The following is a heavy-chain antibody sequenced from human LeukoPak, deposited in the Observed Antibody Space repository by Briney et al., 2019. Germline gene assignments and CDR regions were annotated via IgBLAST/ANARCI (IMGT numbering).Heavy chain of an antibody. V-gene: IGHV3-23*01. CDR2: ISGSGGST. CDR3: AKRGLRYFDWLLDY. Sequence: GGSLRLSCAASGFTFSSYGMSWVRQAPGKGLEWVSAISGSGGSTYYADSVKGRFTISRDNSKNTLYLQMNSLRAEDTAVYYCAKRGLRYFDWLLDYWGQGTLVTVSS. J-gene: IGHJ4*02. CDR1: GFTFSSYG. D-gene: IGHD3-9*01.